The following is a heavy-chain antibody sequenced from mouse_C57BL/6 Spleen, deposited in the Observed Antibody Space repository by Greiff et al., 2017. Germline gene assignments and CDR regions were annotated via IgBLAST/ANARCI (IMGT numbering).Heavy chain of an antibody. CDR3: ARMMNYDYDWFAY. D-gene: IGHD2-4*01. CDR2: IYPGSGNT. J-gene: IGHJ3*01. CDR1: GYTFTDYY. Sequence: QVQLQQSGAELVRPGASVKLSCKASGYTFTDYYINWVKQRPGQGLEWIARIYPGSGNTYYNEKFKGTATLTAENSSSPAYMQLSRLTSEDSAVDFCARMMNYDYDWFAYWGQGTLVTVSA. V-gene: IGHV1-76*01.